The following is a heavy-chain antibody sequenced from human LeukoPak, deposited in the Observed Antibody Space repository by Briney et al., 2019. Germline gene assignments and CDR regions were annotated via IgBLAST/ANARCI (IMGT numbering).Heavy chain of an antibody. Sequence: SQTLSLTCAISGDSVSSNSAAWNWIRECPSRDLEWLGRTYYRSKWYTEYAVSVKSRVTINPDTSKNQFSLQLSSVNPEDTAVYYCARLGSGSNYWGQGTLVTVSS. J-gene: IGHJ4*02. CDR3: ARLGSGSNY. CDR1: GDSVSSNSAA. V-gene: IGHV6-1*01. D-gene: IGHD3-10*01. CDR2: TYYRSKWYT.